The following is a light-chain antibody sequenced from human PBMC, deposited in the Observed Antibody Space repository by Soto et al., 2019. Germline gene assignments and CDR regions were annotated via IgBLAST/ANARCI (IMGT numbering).Light chain of an antibody. J-gene: IGKJ5*01. CDR1: QSVSSTY. CDR2: GAS. V-gene: IGKV3D-20*02. CDR3: QQRGNWPLT. Sequence: EIVLTQSPGTLSLSPGERATLSCRASQSVSSTYLAWYQQKPGQAPRLLLYGASSRATGIPDRFSGSGSGTDFTLTISRLEPEDFAVYYCQQRGNWPLTFGQGTRLVI.